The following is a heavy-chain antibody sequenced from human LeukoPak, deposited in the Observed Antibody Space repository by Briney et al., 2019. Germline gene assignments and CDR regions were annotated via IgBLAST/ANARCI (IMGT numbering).Heavy chain of an antibody. CDR3: ARGHPYIVGATRQEFDY. J-gene: IGHJ4*02. V-gene: IGHV3-48*02. D-gene: IGHD1-26*01. CDR2: ISSSSSTR. Sequence: GGSLRLSCAASGFTFSSYSMNWVRQAPGKGLEWVSFISSSSSTRYYADSVKGRFTISRDNTKDSLYLQMNSLRDADTAVYYCARGHPYIVGATRQEFDYWGQGTLVTVSS. CDR1: GFTFSSYS.